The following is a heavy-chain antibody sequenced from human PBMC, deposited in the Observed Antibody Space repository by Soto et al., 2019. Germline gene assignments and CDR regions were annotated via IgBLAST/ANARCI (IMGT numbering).Heavy chain of an antibody. V-gene: IGHV3-15*01. Sequence: GGPLGPSCAASGFTFRKAWMTWVRQAPGKGLEWVGRIKSKTDGGPTDYAAPVKGRFTISRDDSKNTVYLQMNSLKTEDTALYYCTTNDAFDIWGQGTTVTVSS. J-gene: IGHJ3*02. CDR1: GFTFRKAW. CDR3: TTNDAFDI. CDR2: IKSKTDGGPT.